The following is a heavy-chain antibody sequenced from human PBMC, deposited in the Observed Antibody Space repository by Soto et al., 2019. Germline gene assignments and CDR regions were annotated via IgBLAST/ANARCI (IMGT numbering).Heavy chain of an antibody. CDR1: GFTFSSYA. D-gene: IGHD3-22*01. V-gene: IGHV3-30-3*01. CDR3: ARLSGPYYYDSSFYYYSKSDFVY. Sequence: GSLRLSCAASGFTFSSYAMHWVRQAPGKGLEWVAVISYDGSNKYYADSVKGRFTISRDNSKNTLYLQMNSLRAEDTAVYYCARLSGPYYYDSSFYYYSKSDFVYCGQGTLFT. J-gene: IGHJ4*02. CDR2: ISYDGSNK.